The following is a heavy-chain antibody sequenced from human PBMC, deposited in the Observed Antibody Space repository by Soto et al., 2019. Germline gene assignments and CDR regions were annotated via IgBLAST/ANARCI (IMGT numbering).Heavy chain of an antibody. D-gene: IGHD6-19*01. Sequence: GGSLRLSCAASGFTLSSYAMHWVRQAPGKGLEWVAVISYDGSNKYYADSVKGRFTISRDNSKNTLYLQMNSLRAEDTAVYYFASFQEYSSAPELFDYCAQRSLVT. CDR3: ASFQEYSSAPELFDY. V-gene: IGHV3-30-3*01. J-gene: IGHJ4*02. CDR2: ISYDGSNK. CDR1: GFTLSSYA.